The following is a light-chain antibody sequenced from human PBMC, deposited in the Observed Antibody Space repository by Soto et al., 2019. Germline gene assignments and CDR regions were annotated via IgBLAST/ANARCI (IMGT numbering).Light chain of an antibody. V-gene: IGLV2-8*01. CDR1: SSDISGHNY. Sequence: QSALTQPPSASGSPGQSVTISCTGASSDISGHNYVSWYQQHPGKAPKLMIYEVSKRPSWVPDRFSASKSGNTASLTVSGLQAEDEADYYCSSYAGGNNWVFGGGTQLTVL. J-gene: IGLJ3*02. CDR3: SSYAGGNNWV. CDR2: EVS.